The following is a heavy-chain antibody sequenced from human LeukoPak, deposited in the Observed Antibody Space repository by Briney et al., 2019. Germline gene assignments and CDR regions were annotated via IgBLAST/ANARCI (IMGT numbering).Heavy chain of an antibody. CDR1: GGSFSGYY. CDR3: ARGVKSLTGAGNYYYFYYMDV. CDR2: INHSGSP. J-gene: IGHJ6*03. V-gene: IGHV4-34*01. D-gene: IGHD1-20*01. Sequence: PSETLSLTCAVYGGSFSGYYWSWIRQPPGKGLECIGEINHSGSPNYNPSLKSRVTISVDTSKSQFSLKLSSVTAADTAVYYCARGVKSLTGAGNYYYFYYMDVWGKGTTVTVSS.